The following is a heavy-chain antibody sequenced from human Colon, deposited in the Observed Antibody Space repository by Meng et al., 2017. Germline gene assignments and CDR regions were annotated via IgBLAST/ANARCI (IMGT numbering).Heavy chain of an antibody. CDR2: INDSGST. CDR3: VDSKWSANY. CDR1: GGAFSGHY. V-gene: IGHV4-34*01. D-gene: IGHD3-3*01. Sequence: QVQLQQWGAGLLTSSETLSLTWSCYGGAFSGHYWTWIRQPPGKGLEWIGEINDSGSTHYNPSLGSRVTISVDTSKSQFSLKLISVTAADTGVYYCVDSKWSANYWGQGTLVTVSS. J-gene: IGHJ4*02.